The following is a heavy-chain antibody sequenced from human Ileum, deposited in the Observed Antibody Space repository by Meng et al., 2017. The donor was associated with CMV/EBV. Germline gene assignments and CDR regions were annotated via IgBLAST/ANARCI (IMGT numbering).Heavy chain of an antibody. CDR1: GFIFSDYY. CDR3: ARRLAYTGSSVNYYNYGMDV. V-gene: IGHV3-11*01. D-gene: IGHD6-6*01. J-gene: IGHJ6*02. CDR2: ISTSGSNT. Sequence: LTGAASGFIFSDYYMTWIRQAPGKGLEWISYISTSGSNTYYADSVKGRFTISRDNAKNSLYLQMNSLRAEDTAVYFCARRLAYTGSSVNYYNYGMDVWGQGTTVTVSS.